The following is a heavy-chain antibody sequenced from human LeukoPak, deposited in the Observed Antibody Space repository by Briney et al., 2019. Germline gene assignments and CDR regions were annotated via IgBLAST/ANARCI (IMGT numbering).Heavy chain of an antibody. CDR2: ISYDGSNK. Sequence: PGRSLRLSCAASGFTFSSYGMHWVRQAPGKGLEWVAVISYDGSNKYYADSVKGRFTISRDNAKNSLYLQMNSLRAEDTAVYYCARVTGYVMEDYFDYWGQGTLVTVSS. CDR3: ARVTGYVMEDYFDY. CDR1: GFTFSSYG. D-gene: IGHD6-13*01. J-gene: IGHJ4*02. V-gene: IGHV3-30*03.